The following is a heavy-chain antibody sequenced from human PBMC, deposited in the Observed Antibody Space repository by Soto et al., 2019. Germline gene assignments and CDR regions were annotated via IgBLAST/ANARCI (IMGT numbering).Heavy chain of an antibody. Sequence: GGSLRLSCTASGFTFGDYAMSWVRQAPGKGLEWVGFIRSKAYGGTTEYAASVKGRFTISRDDSKSIAYLQMNSLKTEDTAVYYCTSSWYPRQSSDYYYGMDVWGQGTKVTVSS. CDR2: IRSKAYGGTT. D-gene: IGHD6-13*01. J-gene: IGHJ6*02. CDR3: TSSWYPRQSSDYYYGMDV. CDR1: GFTFGDYA. V-gene: IGHV3-49*04.